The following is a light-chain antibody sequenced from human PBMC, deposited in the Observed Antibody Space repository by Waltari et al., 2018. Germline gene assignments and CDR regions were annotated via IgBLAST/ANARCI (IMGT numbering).Light chain of an antibody. CDR1: NIGDEN. CDR2: YNS. V-gene: IGLV3-21*04. CDR3: QVWDSTTDHRV. Sequence: SYVLTQPPSVSVAPGKTARITCGGNNIGDENVHWYQQKPGQAPVGVIYYNSDRPSGIAERFTGSNSGNTATLTIRRVEAGDEADYYWQVWDSTTDHRVFGTGTKVTVL. J-gene: IGLJ1*01.